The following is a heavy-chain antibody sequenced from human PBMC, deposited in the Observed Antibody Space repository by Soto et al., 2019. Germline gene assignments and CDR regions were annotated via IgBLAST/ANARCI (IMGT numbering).Heavy chain of an antibody. D-gene: IGHD3-3*01. CDR3: AKDQNYDFWSGYYTSYYFDY. J-gene: IGHJ4*02. CDR1: GFTFSSYA. V-gene: IGHV3-23*01. Sequence: GGSLRLSCAASGFTFSSYAMSWVRQAPGKGLEWVSAISGSGGSTYYADSVKGRFTISRDNSKNTLYLQMNGLRAEDTAVYYCAKDQNYDFWSGYYTSYYFDYWGQGTLVTV. CDR2: ISGSGGST.